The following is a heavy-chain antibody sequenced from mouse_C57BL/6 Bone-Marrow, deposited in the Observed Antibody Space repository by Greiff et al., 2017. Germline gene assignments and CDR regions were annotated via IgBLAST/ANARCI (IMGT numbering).Heavy chain of an antibody. D-gene: IGHD3-2*02. Sequence: EVQGVESGEGLVKPGGSLKLSCAASGFTFSSYAMSWVRQTPEKRLEWVAYISSGGDYIYYADTVKGRFTISRDNARNTLYLQMSSLKSEDTAMYYCTRDDSSGLFYAMDYWGQGTSGTVSS. CDR2: ISSGGDYI. J-gene: IGHJ4*01. CDR3: TRDDSSGLFYAMDY. CDR1: GFTFSSYA. V-gene: IGHV5-9-1*02.